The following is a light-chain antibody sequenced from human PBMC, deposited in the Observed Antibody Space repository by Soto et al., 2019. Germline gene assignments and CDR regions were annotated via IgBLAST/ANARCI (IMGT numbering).Light chain of an antibody. CDR1: SSDVGGYKY. V-gene: IGLV2-14*01. Sequence: QSALTQPASVSGSPGQSITISCTGTSSDVGGYKYVSWYQQHPGKAPKLMIYDVSNRPSGVSVRFSGSKSGNTASLTISGFQSEDEADYYCDSYTSSSSYVFGTGTKLTVL. J-gene: IGLJ1*01. CDR2: DVS. CDR3: DSYTSSSSYV.